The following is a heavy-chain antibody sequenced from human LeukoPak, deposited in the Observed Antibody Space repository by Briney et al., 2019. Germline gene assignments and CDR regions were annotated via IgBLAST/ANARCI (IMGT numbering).Heavy chain of an antibody. D-gene: IGHD3-3*01. CDR3: ARYDFWSGYYPDY. CDR1: GFTFSSYA. CDR2: ISSSGSGGST. V-gene: IGHV3-23*01. J-gene: IGHJ4*02. Sequence: GGSLKLSCAASGFTFSSYAMSWVRQAPGKGLEWVSGISSSGSGGSTYYADSVKGRFTISRDNSKNTLYLQINSVRAEDTAVYYCARYDFWSGYYPDYWGQGTLVTVSS.